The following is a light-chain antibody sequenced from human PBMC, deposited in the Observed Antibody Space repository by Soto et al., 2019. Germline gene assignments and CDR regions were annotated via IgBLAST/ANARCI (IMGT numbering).Light chain of an antibody. V-gene: IGLV2-14*01. CDR3: TSYTTTSTLGL. CDR1: SSDVGAYNY. J-gene: IGLJ2*01. Sequence: QSALTQPASVSGSPGLSITISCNGTSSDVGAYNYVSWYQQHPGKAPKLMIYEVNLRPSGVSTRFSGSKSGNTASLTISGRQAEDEAHYYCTSYTTTSTLGLFGGGTKVTV. CDR2: EVN.